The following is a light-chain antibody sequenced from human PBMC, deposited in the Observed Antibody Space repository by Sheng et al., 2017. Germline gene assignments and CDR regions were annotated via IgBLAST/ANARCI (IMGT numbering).Light chain of an antibody. CDR1: QSLLHSNGYNY. V-gene: IGKV2-28*01. Sequence: DIVMTQSPLSLPVTPGEPASISCRSSQSLLHSNGYNYLNWYLQKPGQPPQLLIYNRASGVPDRFSGSGSGTDFTLKIKRVEAEDVGVYYCMQALQSPVIFGPGTKVDIK. CDR3: MQALQSPVI. J-gene: IGKJ3*01.